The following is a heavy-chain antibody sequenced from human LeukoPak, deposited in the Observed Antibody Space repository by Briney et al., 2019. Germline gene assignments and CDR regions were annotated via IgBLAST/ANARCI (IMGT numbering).Heavy chain of an antibody. V-gene: IGHV3-21*01. CDR2: ISTSSSYI. D-gene: IGHD5-12*01. CDR3: ARGGYDYNY. Sequence: GGSLRLSCAASGFTFNRYNMNWVRRAPGKGLEWVSSISTSSSYIYYADSVRGRFTTSRDNAKNSLYLQMNSLRAEDTAVYYCARGGYDYNYWGQGTLVTVSS. CDR1: GFTFNRYN. J-gene: IGHJ4*02.